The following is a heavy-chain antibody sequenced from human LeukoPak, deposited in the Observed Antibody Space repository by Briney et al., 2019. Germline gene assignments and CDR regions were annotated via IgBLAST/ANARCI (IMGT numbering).Heavy chain of an antibody. V-gene: IGHV3-9*01. CDR3: ARYYDSSGYYYYYYYMDV. CDR2: ISWNSGSI. CDR1: GFTFDDYA. J-gene: IGHJ6*03. Sequence: GGSLRLSCAASGFTFDDYAMHWVRQAPGKGLEWVSGISWNSGSIGYADSVKGRFTISRDNAKNSLYLQMNSLRAEDTALYYCARYYDSSGYYYYYYYMDVWGKGTTVTVSS. D-gene: IGHD3-22*01.